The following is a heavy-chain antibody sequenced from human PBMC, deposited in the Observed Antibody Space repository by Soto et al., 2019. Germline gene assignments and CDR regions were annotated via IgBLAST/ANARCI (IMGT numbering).Heavy chain of an antibody. CDR3: ARGDKYPHYLEY. J-gene: IGHJ4*02. CDR1: GFTFNSYG. CDR2: ISFDVSNK. Sequence: QVQLVESGGGVVQPGRSLRLSCAASGFTFNSYGMHWVRQAPGKGLEWVAVISFDVSNKYYADSVRGRFTISRDNSKNTLYLQMNSLRAEDTAVYYCARGDKYPHYLEYWGQGTLVSVSS. D-gene: IGHD2-2*01. V-gene: IGHV3-30*03.